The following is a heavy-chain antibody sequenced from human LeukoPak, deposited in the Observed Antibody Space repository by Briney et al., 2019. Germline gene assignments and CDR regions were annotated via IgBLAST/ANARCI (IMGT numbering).Heavy chain of an antibody. CDR3: ARLAFCTNAVCFSNYYYSMDV. V-gene: IGHV5-51*01. J-gene: IGHJ6*03. CDR2: IWPGDSDT. D-gene: IGHD2-8*01. Sequence: GESLKISCKGSGYSFVSYWIAWVRQMPGKGLEWMGIIWPGDSDTKYSPPFQGQVTISADKSISTAYLQWTNLKASDTAMYYCARLAFCTNAVCFSNYYYSMDVWGRGTTVTVSS. CDR1: GYSFVSYW.